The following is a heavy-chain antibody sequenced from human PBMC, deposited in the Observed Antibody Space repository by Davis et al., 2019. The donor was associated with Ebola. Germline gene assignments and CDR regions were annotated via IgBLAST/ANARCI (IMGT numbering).Heavy chain of an antibody. V-gene: IGHV4-39*01. Sequence: SETLSLTCTVSGGSISSSSYYWGWIRQPPGKGLEWIGSIYYSGSTYYNPSLKSRVTISVDTSKNQFSLKLSSVTAADTAVYYCARARGGYYGSGSYYYYYGMDVWGQGTTVTVSS. CDR1: GGSISSSSYY. D-gene: IGHD3-10*01. CDR3: ARARGGYYGSGSYYYYYGMDV. CDR2: IYYSGST. J-gene: IGHJ6*02.